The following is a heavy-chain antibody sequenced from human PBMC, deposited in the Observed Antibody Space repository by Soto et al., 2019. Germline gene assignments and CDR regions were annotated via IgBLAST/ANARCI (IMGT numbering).Heavy chain of an antibody. V-gene: IGHV4-59*02. CDR3: ARGPIMTTFGGVPEALNWFDP. CDR2: IYYSGST. D-gene: IGHD3-16*01. J-gene: IGHJ5*02. CDR1: GGSVTSYY. Sequence: QVQLQESGPGLVKPSETLSLKCTVSGGSVTSYYWSWIRPSPGKGLDWIGHIYYSGSTKYNPSLKSRVTISVDTSKNQFSLNLRSVTAADTAVYYCARGPIMTTFGGVPEALNWFDPWGQGILVIVSS.